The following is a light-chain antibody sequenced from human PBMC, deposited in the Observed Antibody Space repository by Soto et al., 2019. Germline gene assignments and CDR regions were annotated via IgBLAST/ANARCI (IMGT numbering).Light chain of an antibody. Sequence: EAVLTQSPATLSLSPGEGATLSCRASQSVSNYLAWYQQKTGQAPRLLIYDASNRATGIPARFSGSGCETAFTLTISSLEPEEFAVYYCQQRISWPVTFGGGTKVDI. CDR3: QQRISWPVT. J-gene: IGKJ4*01. CDR2: DAS. CDR1: QSVSNY. V-gene: IGKV3-11*01.